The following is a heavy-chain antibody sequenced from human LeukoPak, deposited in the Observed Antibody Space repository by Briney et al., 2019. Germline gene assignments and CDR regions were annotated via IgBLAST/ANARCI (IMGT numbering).Heavy chain of an antibody. V-gene: IGHV5-51*01. CDR2: IYTGDSDT. J-gene: IGHJ6*02. Sequence: GESLKISCKGSGYSFTSYWIGWVRQMPGKGLEWMGIIYTGDSDTRYSPSFQGQVTISADKSISTAYLQWSSLKASDTAMYYCARQGSRSSWLDYYYGMDVWGQGTTVTVSS. D-gene: IGHD6-13*01. CDR1: GYSFTSYW. CDR3: ARQGSRSSWLDYYYGMDV.